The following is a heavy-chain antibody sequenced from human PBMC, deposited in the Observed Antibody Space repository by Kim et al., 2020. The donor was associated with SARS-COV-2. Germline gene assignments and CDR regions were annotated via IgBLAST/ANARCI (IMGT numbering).Heavy chain of an antibody. CDR1: GGSISSYY. D-gene: IGHD3-22*01. Sequence: SETLSLTCTVSGGSISSYYWSWIRQPPGKGLEWIGYIYYSGSTNYNPSLKSRVTISVDTSKNQFSLKLSSVTAADTAVYYCARSWSSTYYYDSSEGWFDPWGQGTLVTVSS. J-gene: IGHJ5*02. CDR2: IYYSGST. CDR3: ARSWSSTYYYDSSEGWFDP. V-gene: IGHV4-59*01.